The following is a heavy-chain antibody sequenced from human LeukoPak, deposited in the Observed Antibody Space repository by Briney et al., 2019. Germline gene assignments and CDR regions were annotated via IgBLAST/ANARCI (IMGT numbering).Heavy chain of an antibody. D-gene: IGHD6-13*01. J-gene: IGHJ4*02. CDR3: ARAAAGTSHYFDY. Sequence: GGSLRLSCAASGLTFSAYSMNWVRQAPGKGLEWISYIGASSGLTYYADSVRGRFTVSRDDAKNSLYLQMNSLRAEDTAVYYCARAAAGTSHYFDYWGQGTLVTVSS. V-gene: IGHV3-21*05. CDR1: GLTFSAYS. CDR2: IGASSGLT.